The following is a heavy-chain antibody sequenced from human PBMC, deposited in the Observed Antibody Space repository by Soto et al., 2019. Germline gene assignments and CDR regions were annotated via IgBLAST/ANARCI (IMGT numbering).Heavy chain of an antibody. CDR1: GGTFSSYA. Sequence: SVKVSCKASGGTFSSYAISWVRQAPGQGLEWMGGIIPIFGTANYAQKFQGRVTITADESTSTAYMELSSLRSEDTAVYYCASPTYYYDSSGYYYESSSWGYFDYWGQGTLVTVSS. J-gene: IGHJ4*02. V-gene: IGHV1-69*13. CDR2: IIPIFGTA. D-gene: IGHD3-22*01. CDR3: ASPTYYYDSSGYYYESSSWGYFDY.